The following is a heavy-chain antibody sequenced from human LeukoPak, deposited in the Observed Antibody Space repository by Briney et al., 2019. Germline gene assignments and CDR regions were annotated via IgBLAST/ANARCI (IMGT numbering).Heavy chain of an antibody. D-gene: IGHD3-22*01. J-gene: IGHJ4*02. V-gene: IGHV3-74*01. Sequence: GGSLRLSCAASGITFSTYWMHWVRQVPGKGLVWVSRINSDGSTTNYADSVKGRFTISRDNAKNTLYLQMNSLRAEDTAIYYCARANYYDSSGYFHWGQGTLVTVSS. CDR1: GITFSTYW. CDR2: INSDGSTT. CDR3: ARANYYDSSGYFH.